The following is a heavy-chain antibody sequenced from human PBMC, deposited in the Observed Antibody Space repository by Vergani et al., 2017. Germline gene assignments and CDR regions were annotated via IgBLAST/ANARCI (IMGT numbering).Heavy chain of an antibody. V-gene: IGHV4-38-2*01. CDR2: MYQSGST. CDR1: GYSISSGYY. CDR3: AIVRYNGNEDEYFQH. Sequence: QVQLQESGPGLVKPSETLSLTCAVSGYSISSGYYWGWIRQPPGKGLEWIGSMYQSGSTYYNPSLKSRVTISVDTSKNQFSLKLSSVTAADTAVYYCAIVRYNGNEDEYFQHWGQGTLVTVSS. D-gene: IGHD1-1*01. J-gene: IGHJ1*01.